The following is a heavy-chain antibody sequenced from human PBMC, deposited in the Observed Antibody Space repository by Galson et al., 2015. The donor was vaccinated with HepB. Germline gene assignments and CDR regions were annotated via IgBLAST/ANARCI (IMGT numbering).Heavy chain of an antibody. CDR1: GYSFTSYW. V-gene: IGHV5-51*01. D-gene: IGHD6-13*01. Sequence: QSGAEVKKPGESLKISCKGSGYSFTSYWIGWVRQMPGKGLEWMGIIYPGDSDTRYSPSFQGQVTISADKSISTAYLQWSSLKASDTAMYYCARPGRGRQQLVRGSFAFDIWGQGTMVTVSS. CDR2: IYPGDSDT. CDR3: ARPGRGRQQLVRGSFAFDI. J-gene: IGHJ3*02.